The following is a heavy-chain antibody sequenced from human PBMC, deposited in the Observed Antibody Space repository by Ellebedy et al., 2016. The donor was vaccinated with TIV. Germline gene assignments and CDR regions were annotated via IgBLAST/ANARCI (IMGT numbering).Heavy chain of an antibody. CDR2: FDPEDGKT. CDR1: GYTLTELL. D-gene: IGHD5-18*01. J-gene: IGHJ6*02. Sequence: ASVKVPCKASGYTLTELLMHWVRQAPGKGLEWMGGFDPEDGKTIYAQKFQGRVTMTEDTSTETAYLELSSLRSEDTAVYSFSTLVRYTNGRRGMDFWGQGTTVTVSS. CDR3: STLVRYTNGRRGMDF. V-gene: IGHV1-24*01.